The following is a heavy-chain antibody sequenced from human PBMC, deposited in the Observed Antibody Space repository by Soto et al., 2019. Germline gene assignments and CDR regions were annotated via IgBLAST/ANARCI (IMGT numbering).Heavy chain of an antibody. J-gene: IGHJ4*02. CDR2: INGGTGQT. Sequence: ASVKVSCKASGYTFTTHAMHWVRQAPGQSLEWMGWINGGTGQTKHSQRFQGRVNITRDTSASTAYMELSSLRAEDTAVYYCVRRYCSSTSCTFDYWGPGTLVTVAS. V-gene: IGHV1-3*01. D-gene: IGHD2-2*01. CDR3: VRRYCSSTSCTFDY. CDR1: GYTFTTHA.